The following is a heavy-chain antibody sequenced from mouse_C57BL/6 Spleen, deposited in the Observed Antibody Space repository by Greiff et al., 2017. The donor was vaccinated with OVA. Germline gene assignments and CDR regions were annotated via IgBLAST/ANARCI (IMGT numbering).Heavy chain of an antibody. Sequence: VQLQQSGPELVKPGDSVKISCKASGYSFTGYFMNWVMQSHGKSLEWIRRINPYNGDTFYNQKFKGKATLTVDKSSSTAHMELRSLTSEDSAVYYCARGYYGSSYFDYWGQGTTLTVSS. V-gene: IGHV1-20*01. D-gene: IGHD1-1*01. CDR2: INPYNGDT. CDR1: GYSFTGYF. J-gene: IGHJ2*01. CDR3: ARGYYGSSYFDY.